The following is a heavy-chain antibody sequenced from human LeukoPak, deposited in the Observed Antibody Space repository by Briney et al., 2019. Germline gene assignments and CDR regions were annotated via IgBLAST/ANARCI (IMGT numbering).Heavy chain of an antibody. CDR3: AREVSSSCLDY. V-gene: IGHV3-30*19. D-gene: IGHD6-13*01. CDR2: ISYDGSNK. Sequence: PGRSLRLSCAASGFTFSSYGMHWVRQAPGKGLEWVAVISYDGSNKYYADSVKGRFTISRDNSKNTLYLQMNSLRAEDTAVYYCAREVSSSCLDYWGQGTLVTVSS. CDR1: GFTFSSYG. J-gene: IGHJ4*02.